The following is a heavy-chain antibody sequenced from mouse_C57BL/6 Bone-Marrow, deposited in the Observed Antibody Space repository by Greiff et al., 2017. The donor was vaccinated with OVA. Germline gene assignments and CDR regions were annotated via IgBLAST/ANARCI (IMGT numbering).Heavy chain of an antibody. Sequence: VQLQQSGAELVKPGASVKLSCKASGYTFTSYWMHWVKQRPGQGLEWIGMIHPNSGSTNYNEKFKSKATLTVDKSSSTAYMQLSSLTSEDSAVYYCARCSNYAWFAYWGQGTLVTVSA. CDR3: ARCSNYAWFAY. V-gene: IGHV1-64*01. D-gene: IGHD2-5*01. CDR2: IHPNSGST. J-gene: IGHJ3*01. CDR1: GYTFTSYW.